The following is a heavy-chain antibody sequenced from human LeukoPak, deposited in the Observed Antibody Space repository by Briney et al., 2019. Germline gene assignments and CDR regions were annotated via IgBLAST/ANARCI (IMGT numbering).Heavy chain of an antibody. CDR1: GGTFSSYA. J-gene: IGHJ4*02. CDR3: ARLESYGDYYFDY. CDR2: IIPIFGTA. D-gene: IGHD4-17*01. V-gene: IGHV1-69*13. Sequence: GASVKVSCTASGGTFSSYAISWVRQAPGQGLEWMGGIIPIFGTANYAQKFQGRVTITADESTSTAYMELSSLRSEDTAVYYCARLESYGDYYFDYWGQGTLVTVSS.